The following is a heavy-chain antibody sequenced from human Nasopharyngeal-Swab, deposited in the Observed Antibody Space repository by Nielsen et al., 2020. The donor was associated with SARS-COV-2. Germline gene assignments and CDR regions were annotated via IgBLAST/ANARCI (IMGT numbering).Heavy chain of an antibody. Sequence: ASVKVSCKASGYTFTSYYMHWVRQAPGQGLEWMGIINPSGGSTSYAQKFQGRVTITRGTSASTAYMELSSLRSEDTAVYYCARQSRTFDYWGQGTLVTVSS. D-gene: IGHD6-13*01. CDR3: ARQSRTFDY. V-gene: IGHV1-46*01. J-gene: IGHJ4*02. CDR2: INPSGGST. CDR1: GYTFTSYY.